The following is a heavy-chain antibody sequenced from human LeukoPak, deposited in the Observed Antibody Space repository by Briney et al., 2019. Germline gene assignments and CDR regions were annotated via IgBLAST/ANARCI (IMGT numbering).Heavy chain of an antibody. D-gene: IGHD4-17*01. CDR2: IWYDGSNK. CDR3: ARARTTGSSLDY. Sequence: GGSLRLSCAASGFTFSSYGMHWVRQAPGKGLEWVAVIWYDGSNKYYADSVKGRFTISRDNSKNTLYLQMNGLRAEDTAVYYCARARTTGSSLDYWGQGTLVTVSS. J-gene: IGHJ4*02. CDR1: GFTFSSYG. V-gene: IGHV3-33*01.